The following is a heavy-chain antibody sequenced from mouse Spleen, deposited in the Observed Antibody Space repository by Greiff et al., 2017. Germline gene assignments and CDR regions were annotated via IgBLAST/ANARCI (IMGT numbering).Heavy chain of an antibody. CDR1: GFTFSSYA. CDR3: ARHTLYYFDY. V-gene: IGHV5-9*04. CDR2: ISSGGGNT. Sequence: EVKLVESGGGLVKLGGSLKLSCAASGFTFSSYAMSWVRQTPEKRLEWVATISSGGGNTYYPDSVKGRFTISRDNAKNTLYLQMSSLKSEDTAMYYCARHTLYYFDYWGQGTTLTVSS. J-gene: IGHJ2*01.